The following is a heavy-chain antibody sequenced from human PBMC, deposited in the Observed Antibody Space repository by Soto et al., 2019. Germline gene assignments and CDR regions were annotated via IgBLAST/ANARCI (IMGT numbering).Heavy chain of an antibody. CDR2: IYHSGST. V-gene: IGHV4-30-2*01. D-gene: IGHD3-10*01. CDR3: ARGGITMVRGVIRRGDWFDP. Sequence: QLQLQESGSGLVKPSQTLSLTCAVSGGSISSGGYSWSWIRQPPGKGLEWIGYIYHSGSTYYNPSLKSRVTISVDRSKDQFSLKLSSVTAADTAVYYCARGGITMVRGVIRRGDWFDPWGQGTLVTVSS. CDR1: GGSISSGGYS. J-gene: IGHJ5*02.